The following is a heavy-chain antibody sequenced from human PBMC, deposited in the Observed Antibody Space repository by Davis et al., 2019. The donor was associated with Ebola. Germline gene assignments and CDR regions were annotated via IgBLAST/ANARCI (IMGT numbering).Heavy chain of an antibody. Sequence: GESLKISCATSGFTFSSYEMNWVRQAPGKGLEWVSYISSSGSTIYYADSVKGRFTISRDNAKNSLYLQMNSLRAEDTAVYYCARYNVVPAASYYYYYYGMDVWGQGTTVTVSS. J-gene: IGHJ6*02. V-gene: IGHV3-48*03. CDR2: ISSSGSTI. D-gene: IGHD2-2*01. CDR3: ARYNVVPAASYYYYYYGMDV. CDR1: GFTFSSYE.